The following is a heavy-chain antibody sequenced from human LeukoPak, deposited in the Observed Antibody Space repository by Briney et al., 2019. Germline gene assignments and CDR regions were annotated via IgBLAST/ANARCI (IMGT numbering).Heavy chain of an antibody. CDR2: IYYSGST. V-gene: IGHV4-30-4*01. CDR1: GGSISSGDYY. CDR3: ARHTTPYYGMDV. D-gene: IGHD2-15*01. Sequence: SETLSLTCTVSGGSISSGDYYWSWIRQPPGKGLEWIGYIYYSGSTYYNLSLKSRVTISVDTSKNQFSLKLSSVTAADTAVYYCARHTTPYYGMDVWGQGTTVTVSS. J-gene: IGHJ6*02.